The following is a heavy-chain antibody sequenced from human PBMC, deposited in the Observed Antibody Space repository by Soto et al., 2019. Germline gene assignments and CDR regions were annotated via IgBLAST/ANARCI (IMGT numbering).Heavy chain of an antibody. CDR2: IWYDGSNK. J-gene: IGHJ4*02. CDR1: GFTFSSYG. Sequence: QVQLVESGGGVVQPGRSLRLSCAASGFTFSSYGMHWVRQAPGKGLEWVAVIWYDGSNKYYADSVKGRFTISRDNSKNTLYLQINSLRAEDTAVYYCARERVWQQPSFDYWGQGTLVTVSS. V-gene: IGHV3-33*01. D-gene: IGHD6-13*01. CDR3: ARERVWQQPSFDY.